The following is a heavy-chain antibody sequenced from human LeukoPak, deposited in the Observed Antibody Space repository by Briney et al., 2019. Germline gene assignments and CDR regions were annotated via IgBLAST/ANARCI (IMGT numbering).Heavy chain of an antibody. J-gene: IGHJ4*02. Sequence: PGASVKVSCKASGYTFTSYDINWVRQATGQGLEWMGWISAYNGNTNYAQKLQGRVTMTTDTSTSTAYMELRSLRSDDTAVYYCASNTYSSSWYNNDYWGQGTLVTVSS. CDR3: ASNTYSSSWYNNDY. D-gene: IGHD6-13*01. V-gene: IGHV1-18*01. CDR2: ISAYNGNT. CDR1: GYTFTSYD.